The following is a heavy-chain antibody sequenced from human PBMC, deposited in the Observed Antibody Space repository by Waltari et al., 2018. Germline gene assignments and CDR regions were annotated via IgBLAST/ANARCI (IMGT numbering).Heavy chain of an antibody. D-gene: IGHD1-1*01. CDR3: ARVVTTMTTWAYYFDY. J-gene: IGHJ4*02. CDR2: ISSSGRTM. CDR1: GFSLSAYG. Sequence: EVQLEESGGGLAQPGGSLRLSCEASGFSLSAYGVRWVRQAPGKGLEWLSYISSSGRTMYSAESVKGRFSISRDNANNLLYLQMDSLRAEDTAIYYCARVVTTMTTWAYYFDYWGQGTLVTVSS. V-gene: IGHV3-48*03.